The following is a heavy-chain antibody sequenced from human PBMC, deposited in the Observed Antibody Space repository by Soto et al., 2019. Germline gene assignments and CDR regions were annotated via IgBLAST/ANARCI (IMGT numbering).Heavy chain of an antibody. CDR2: IYYSGST. CDR3: AREGYDRGVADY. J-gene: IGHJ4*02. D-gene: IGHD3-22*01. Sequence: PSETLSLTCTVSCGSISSGGYYWSWIRQHPGKGLEWIGYIYYSGSTYYNPSLKSRVTISVDTSKNQFSLKLSSVTAADTAVYYCAREGYDRGVADYWGQGTLVTVSS. CDR1: CGSISSGGYY. V-gene: IGHV4-31*03.